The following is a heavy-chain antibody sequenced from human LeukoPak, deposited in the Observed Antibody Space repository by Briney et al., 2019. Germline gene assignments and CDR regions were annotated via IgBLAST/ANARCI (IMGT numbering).Heavy chain of an antibody. V-gene: IGHV3-23*01. D-gene: IGHD5-18*01. CDR2: ISASGGIT. Sequence: GGSLRLSCAASGFTFSSYAMSWVRQAPGKGLEWVSGISASGGITYYAESVKGWFTISRDNSKNTLYLQMNSLRAEDTAVYYCAGGTWIQLWLDYWGQGTLVTVSS. J-gene: IGHJ4*02. CDR3: AGGTWIQLWLDY. CDR1: GFTFSSYA.